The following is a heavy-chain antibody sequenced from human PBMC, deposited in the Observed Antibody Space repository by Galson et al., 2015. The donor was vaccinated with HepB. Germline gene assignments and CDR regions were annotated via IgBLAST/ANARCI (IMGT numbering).Heavy chain of an antibody. CDR1: GGTFRNYV. V-gene: IGHV1-69*04. J-gene: IGHJ6*02. D-gene: IGHD3-10*01. CDR2: IIPLSGAA. CDR3: AKCVHRGVTNYYSDGMDV. Sequence: SVKVSCKASGGTFRNYVISWVRQAPGQGLEWMGSIIPLSGAANYAEGLRSRVTFTADKSTVPDYMELSGLTAKDTAVYYCAKCVHRGVTNYYSDGMDVWGQGTTVTVSS.